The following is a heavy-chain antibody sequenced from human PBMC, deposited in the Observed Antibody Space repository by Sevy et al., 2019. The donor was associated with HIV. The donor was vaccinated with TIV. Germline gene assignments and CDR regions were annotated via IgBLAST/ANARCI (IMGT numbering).Heavy chain of an antibody. V-gene: IGHV4-61*03. Sequence: SETLSLTCTVSGGSVSSDFSYWNWVRQPPGKGLEYIGSISYGGTTSYNPSLKSRVTISLDTSKNHFSLKVNSVTAAHTAIYYCAKRDYGYYVDYFDPWGQGTLVTVSS. CDR3: AKRDYGYYVDYFDP. CDR2: ISYGGTT. D-gene: IGHD4-17*01. CDR1: GGSVSSDFSY. J-gene: IGHJ5*02.